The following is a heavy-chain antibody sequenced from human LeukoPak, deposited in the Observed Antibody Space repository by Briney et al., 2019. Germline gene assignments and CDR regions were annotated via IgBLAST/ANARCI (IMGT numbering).Heavy chain of an antibody. CDR1: GFTFDEYT. Sequence: GGSLRLSCAASGFTFDEYTMHWVRQAPGKGLDWVSLITRDAYSTYYADSVKGRFTISRDNIKNSLYLQMNNLRPEDTALYYCVTEKWRYFDNWGRGTLVTVSS. V-gene: IGHV3-43*01. J-gene: IGHJ4*02. CDR3: VTEKWRYFDN. D-gene: IGHD3-9*01. CDR2: ITRDAYST.